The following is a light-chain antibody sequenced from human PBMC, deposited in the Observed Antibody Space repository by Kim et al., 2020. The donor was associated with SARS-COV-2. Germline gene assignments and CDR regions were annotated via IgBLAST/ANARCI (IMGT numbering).Light chain of an antibody. CDR3: QAWDSSTHNYV. CDR1: KMGDKY. V-gene: IGLV3-1*01. Sequence: QEQTASITGLENKMGDKYVSEDHQKPSQSPVRCIYQVNQRPSGFPERFSGTNAGNTATLTISGTQAMDEADYSCQAWDSSTHNYVFGAGTKVTVL. CDR2: QVN. J-gene: IGLJ1*01.